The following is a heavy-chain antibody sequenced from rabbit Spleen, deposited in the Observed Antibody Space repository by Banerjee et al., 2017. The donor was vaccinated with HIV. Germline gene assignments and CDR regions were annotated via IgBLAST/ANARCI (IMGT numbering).Heavy chain of an antibody. CDR3: ARDLVGVIGWNFYL. CDR1: GFSFSDKAV. Sequence: QEQLLESGGGLVKPEGSLKLSCTASGFSFSDKAVMCWVRQAPGKGLEWIACINAVTGRAVYATWAKGRFTISRTSSTTVTLRMTSLTAADTATYFCARDLVGVIGWNFYLWGPGTLVTVS. V-gene: IGHV1S45*01. D-gene: IGHD1-1*01. CDR2: INAVTGRA. J-gene: IGHJ4*01.